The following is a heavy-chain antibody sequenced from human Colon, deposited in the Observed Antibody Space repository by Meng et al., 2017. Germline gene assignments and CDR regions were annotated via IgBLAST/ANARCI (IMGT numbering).Heavy chain of an antibody. CDR3: ARLVGNSWLPD. CDR2: TFNGAKWIS. Sequence: QRLKYGRGLVNPAASYYVTCPVSSGKVSSNTATCKWIRTPPQSGLEWLGRTFNGAKWISDYAVSLESSITINTATSKHQFTLQLNSVTPEDTAVFYCARLVGNSWLPDWGQGTLVTVSS. J-gene: IGHJ4*02. CDR1: SGKVSSNTAT. D-gene: IGHD6-13*01. V-gene: IGHV6-1*02.